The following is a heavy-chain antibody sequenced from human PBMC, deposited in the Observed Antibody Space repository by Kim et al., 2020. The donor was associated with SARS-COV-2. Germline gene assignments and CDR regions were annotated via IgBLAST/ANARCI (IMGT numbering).Heavy chain of an antibody. Sequence: GGSLRLSCAASGFTFDDYGMSWVRQAPGKGLEWVSGINWNGGSTGYADSVKGRFTISRDNAKNSLYLQMNSLRAEDTALYHCARARGIDYYGSGSYPQVFWFDPWGQGTLVTVSS. CDR1: GFTFDDYG. CDR3: ARARGIDYYGSGSYPQVFWFDP. J-gene: IGHJ5*02. CDR2: INWNGGST. D-gene: IGHD3-10*01. V-gene: IGHV3-20*01.